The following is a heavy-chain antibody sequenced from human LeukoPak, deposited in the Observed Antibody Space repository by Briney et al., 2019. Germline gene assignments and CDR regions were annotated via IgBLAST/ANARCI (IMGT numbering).Heavy chain of an antibody. CDR3: ASLQLLGRYYFDS. Sequence: SETLSLTCTVSGDSVTNNNYYWGWIRQPPGKGLEWIGGMYYTGSTYYNPSLKSRVTISVDTSKSQFSLRLTSVTATDTAVYYCASLQLLGRYYFDSWGQGTLVTASS. D-gene: IGHD2-15*01. V-gene: IGHV4-39*01. CDR2: MYYTGST. CDR1: GDSVTNNNYY. J-gene: IGHJ4*02.